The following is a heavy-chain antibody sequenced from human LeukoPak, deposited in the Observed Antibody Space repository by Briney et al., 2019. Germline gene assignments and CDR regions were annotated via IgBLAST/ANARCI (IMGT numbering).Heavy chain of an antibody. CDR2: ISYDGSNK. V-gene: IGHV3-30*18. J-gene: IGHJ4*02. D-gene: IGHD6-13*01. Sequence: SGGSLRLSCAASGFTFSSYGMHWVRQAPGKGLEWVAVISYDGSNKHYADSVKGRFTISRDNSKNTLYLQMNSLRAEDTAVYYCAKGRNSSSWSQGTLVTVSS. CDR3: AKGRNSSS. CDR1: GFTFSSYG.